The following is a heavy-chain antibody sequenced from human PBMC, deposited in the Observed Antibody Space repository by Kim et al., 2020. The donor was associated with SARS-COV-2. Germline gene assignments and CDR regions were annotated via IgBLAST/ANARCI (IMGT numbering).Heavy chain of an antibody. V-gene: IGHV4-34*01. D-gene: IGHD3-3*01. CDR3: ARRGGDLYDFWSGYYTPLLYYYYYYVDV. J-gene: IGHJ6*03. CDR2: INHSGST. CDR1: GGSFSGYY. Sequence: SETLSLTCAVYGGSFSGYYWSWIRQPPGKGLEWIGEINHSGSTNYNPSLKSRVTISVDTSKNQFSLKLSSVTAAATAVYYCARRGGDLYDFWSGYYTPLLYYYYYYVDVWGKGTTVTVSS.